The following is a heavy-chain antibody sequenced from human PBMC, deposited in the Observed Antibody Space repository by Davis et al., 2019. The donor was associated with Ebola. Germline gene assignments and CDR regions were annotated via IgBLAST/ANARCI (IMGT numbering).Heavy chain of an antibody. CDR1: GDSVSINSAG. D-gene: IGHD5-18*01. J-gene: IGHJ6*04. CDR3: ARGWLRTGLDV. CDR2: TYYTSKWYN. V-gene: IGHV6-1*01. Sequence: HSQTLSLTCAISGDSVSINSAGWNWIRQSPSRGLEWLGRTYYTSKWYNDYAESVRSRITVNADTSKNQLSLQLNSVTPEDTALYYCARGWLRTGLDVWGEGTTVTVSS.